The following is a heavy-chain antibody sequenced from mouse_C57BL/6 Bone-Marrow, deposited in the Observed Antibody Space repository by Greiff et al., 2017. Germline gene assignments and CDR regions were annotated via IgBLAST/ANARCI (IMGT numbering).Heavy chain of an antibody. J-gene: IGHJ3*01. V-gene: IGHV1-82*01. D-gene: IGHD1-1*01. CDR1: GYAFSSSW. CDR3: ATPTVDKRGFAY. Sequence: QVQLQQSGPELVKPGASVKISCKASGYAFSSSWMNWVKQRPGKGLEWIGRIYPGDGDTNYNGKFKGKATLTADKASSTAYMQLSSLTSEDSAVYFCATPTVDKRGFAYWGQGTLVTVAA. CDR2: IYPGDGDT.